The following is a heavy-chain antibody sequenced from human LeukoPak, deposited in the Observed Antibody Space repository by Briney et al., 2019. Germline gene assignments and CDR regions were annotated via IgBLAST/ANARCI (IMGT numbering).Heavy chain of an antibody. V-gene: IGHV3-48*03. CDR3: RGTRTTIFAYFMDV. J-gene: IGHJ6*03. CDR1: GFTFSSYE. Sequence: GGSLRLSCAASGFTFSSYEMNWVRQAPGKGLEWVSYISSSGSTIYYADSVKGRFTISRDNAKESLYLQMNNLRVEDTAVYFCRGTRTTIFAYFMDVWGKGTTVTVSS. CDR2: ISSSGSTI. D-gene: IGHD3-3*01.